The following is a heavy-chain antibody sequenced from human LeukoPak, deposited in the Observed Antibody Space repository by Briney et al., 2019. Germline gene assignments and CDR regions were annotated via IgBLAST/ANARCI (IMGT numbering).Heavy chain of an antibody. D-gene: IGHD3-10*01. Sequence: GGSLRLSCAASGFTFSSYAMHWVRQAPGKGLEWVAFIRYDGSNKSYADSVKGRFTISRDNSKNTLYLQMNSLRAEDTAVYYCARARKSGGITMIRGVKDRGWFDPWGQGTLVTVSS. CDR2: IRYDGSNK. V-gene: IGHV3-30*02. CDR1: GFTFSSYA. J-gene: IGHJ5*02. CDR3: ARARKSGGITMIRGVKDRGWFDP.